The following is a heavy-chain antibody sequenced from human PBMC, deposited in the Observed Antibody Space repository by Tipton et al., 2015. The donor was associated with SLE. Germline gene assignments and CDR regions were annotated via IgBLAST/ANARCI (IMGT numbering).Heavy chain of an antibody. V-gene: IGHV3-53*01. CDR1: GFTFDDYG. J-gene: IGHJ4*02. D-gene: IGHD4-17*01. Sequence: SLRLSCAASGFTFDDYGMSWVRQAPGKGLEWVSVIYSGGSTYYADSVKGRFTISRDNSKNTLYLQMNSLRAEDTAVYYCARLYGDYGVFDYWGQGTLVTVSS. CDR3: ARLYGDYGVFDY. CDR2: IYSGGST.